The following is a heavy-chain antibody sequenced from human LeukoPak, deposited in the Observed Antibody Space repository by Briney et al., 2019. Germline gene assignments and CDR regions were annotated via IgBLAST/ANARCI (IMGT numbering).Heavy chain of an antibody. Sequence: GGSLRLSCAASGFTFSSYAMSWVRQPPGKGLEWVSAISGSGGSTYYADSVKGRFTISRDNSKNTLYLQMNSLRAEDTAVYYCAKDRGLVVRIYYLDYWGQGTLVTVSS. CDR1: GFTFSSYA. CDR3: AKDRGLVVRIYYLDY. J-gene: IGHJ4*02. CDR2: ISGSGGST. D-gene: IGHD2-21*01. V-gene: IGHV3-23*01.